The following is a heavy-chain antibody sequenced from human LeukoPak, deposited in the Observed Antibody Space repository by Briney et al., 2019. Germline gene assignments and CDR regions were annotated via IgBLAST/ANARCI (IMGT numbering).Heavy chain of an antibody. Sequence: GGSLRLSCAASGFIFRSYAMTWVRQAPRKGLEWVSAITNSGGGTYYADSVKGRFTISRDNSKNTLYLQMNSLRAEDTAVYYCAKDSYTNYGYFDYWGQGTLVTVSS. J-gene: IGHJ4*02. CDR3: AKDSYTNYGYFDY. V-gene: IGHV3-23*01. CDR2: ITNSGGGT. CDR1: GFIFRSYA. D-gene: IGHD3-10*01.